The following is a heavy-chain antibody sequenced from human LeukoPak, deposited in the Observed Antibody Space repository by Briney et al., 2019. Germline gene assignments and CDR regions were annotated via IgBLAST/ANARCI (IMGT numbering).Heavy chain of an antibody. CDR2: IYYSGST. D-gene: IGHD6-19*01. Sequence: PSETLSLTCSVSGGSLYRYYWTWIRQPPGKGLEWIGYIYYSGSTNYNPSLKSRVTISVDTSKNQFSLKLSSVTAADTAVYYCAREGSSGWYPIWGQGTLVTVSS. CDR3: AREGSSGWYPI. J-gene: IGHJ4*02. CDR1: GGSLYRYY. V-gene: IGHV4-59*01.